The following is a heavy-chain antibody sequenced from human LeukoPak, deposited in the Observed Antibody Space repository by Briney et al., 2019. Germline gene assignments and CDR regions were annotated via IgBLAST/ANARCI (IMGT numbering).Heavy chain of an antibody. CDR2: IYYSGST. CDR1: GFIFSTYS. D-gene: IGHD1-26*01. J-gene: IGHJ4*02. Sequence: GSLRLSCAGSGFIFSTYSMNWVRQAPGKGLEWIGSIYYSGSTYYNPSLKSRVTISVDTSKNQFSLKLSSVTAADTAVYYCARIVGASDYWGQGTLVTVSS. CDR3: ARIVGASDY. V-gene: IGHV4-59*05.